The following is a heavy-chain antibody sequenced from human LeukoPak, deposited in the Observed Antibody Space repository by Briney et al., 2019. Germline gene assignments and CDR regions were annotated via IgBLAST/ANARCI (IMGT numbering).Heavy chain of an antibody. CDR3: ARGGSGGWYGDHDAFDI. CDR1: GGSISSYY. J-gene: IGHJ3*02. CDR2: IYYSGST. D-gene: IGHD6-19*01. Sequence: PSETLSLTCTVSGGSISSYYWSWIRQPPGKGLEWIGYIYYSGSTNYNPSLKSRVTISVDTSKNQFSLKLSSVTAADTAVYYCARGGSGGWYGDHDAFDIWGQGTMVTVSS. V-gene: IGHV4-59*01.